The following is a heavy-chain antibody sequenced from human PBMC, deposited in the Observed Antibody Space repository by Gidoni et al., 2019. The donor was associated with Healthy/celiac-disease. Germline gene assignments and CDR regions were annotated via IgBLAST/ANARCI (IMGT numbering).Heavy chain of an antibody. D-gene: IGHD1-26*01. Sequence: EVQLLESGGGLVQPGGSLRLSCAASGFTFSSYAMSWVRQSPGKGLEWVSAIRGSGGSTYYADSVKGRFTISRDNSKNTLYLQMNSLRAEDTAVYYCAKDLSIVGATIGMDVWGQGTTVTVSS. J-gene: IGHJ6*02. CDR1: GFTFSSYA. V-gene: IGHV3-23*01. CDR3: AKDLSIVGATIGMDV. CDR2: IRGSGGST.